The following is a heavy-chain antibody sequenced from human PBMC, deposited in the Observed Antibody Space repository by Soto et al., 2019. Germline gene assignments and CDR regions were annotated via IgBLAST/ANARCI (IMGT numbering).Heavy chain of an antibody. CDR1: GYTFTSYA. CDR3: ARDPRSSSSLITGGPCFDP. D-gene: IGHD6-13*01. J-gene: IGHJ5*02. V-gene: IGHV1-3*01. Sequence: ASVNVSCKASGYTFTSYAMHWVRQAPGQRLEWMGWINAGNGNTKYSQKFQGRVTITRDTSASTAYMELSSLRSEDTAVYYCARDPRSSSSLITGGPCFDPWGQRTLVTVSS. CDR2: INAGNGNT.